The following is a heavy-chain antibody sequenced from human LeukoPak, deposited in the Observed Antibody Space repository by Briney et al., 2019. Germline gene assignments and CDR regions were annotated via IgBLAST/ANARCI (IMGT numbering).Heavy chain of an antibody. V-gene: IGHV6-1*01. CDR1: GDSVSSNSAA. CDR3: AREPGDGDIVVPNWFDP. D-gene: IGHD2-2*01. Sequence: QTLSLTCAISGDSVSSNSAAWNWIRQSPSRGLEWLGRTYYRSKWYNDYAVSVKSRITINPDTSKNQFSLQLNSVTPEDTAVYYCAREPGDGDIVVPNWFDPWGQGTLVTVSS. J-gene: IGHJ5*02. CDR2: TYYRSKWYN.